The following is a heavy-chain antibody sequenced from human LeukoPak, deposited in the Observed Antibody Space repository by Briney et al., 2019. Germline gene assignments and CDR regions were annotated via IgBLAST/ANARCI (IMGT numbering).Heavy chain of an antibody. Sequence: GGSLRLSCAASGFTFRRYAMSWVRQAPGKGLEWVSAISGSGGSTYYADSVKGRFTISRDNYKNTLYLQMNSLRAEDTAVYYCARDRIEAAVIKGMDVWGQGTTVTVSS. CDR1: GFTFRRYA. D-gene: IGHD6-13*01. J-gene: IGHJ6*02. CDR2: ISGSGGST. V-gene: IGHV3-23*01. CDR3: ARDRIEAAVIKGMDV.